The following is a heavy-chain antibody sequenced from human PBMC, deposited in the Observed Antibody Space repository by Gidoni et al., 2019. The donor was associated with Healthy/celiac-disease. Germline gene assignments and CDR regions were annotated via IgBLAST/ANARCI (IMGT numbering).Heavy chain of an antibody. J-gene: IGHJ6*02. D-gene: IGHD2-2*01. CDR2: INPNSGGT. Sequence: QVQLVQSGAEVKKPGASVKVSCKASGYTFTGYYLHWVRQAPGQGLEWMGWINPNSGGTNYAQKFQGWVTMTRDTSISTAYMELSRLRSDDTAVYYCARDSGPVCSSTSCYSSFDYYYYYGMDVWGQGTTVTVSS. CDR1: GYTFTGYY. V-gene: IGHV1-2*04. CDR3: ARDSGPVCSSTSCYSSFDYYYYYGMDV.